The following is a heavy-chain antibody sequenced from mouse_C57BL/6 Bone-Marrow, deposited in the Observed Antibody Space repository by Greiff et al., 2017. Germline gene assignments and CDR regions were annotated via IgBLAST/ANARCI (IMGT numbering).Heavy chain of an antibody. D-gene: IGHD1-1*01. V-gene: IGHV5-4*03. J-gene: IGHJ1*03. Sequence: EVKLVESGGGLVKPGGSLKLSCAASGFTFSSYAMSWVRQTPEKRLVWVATISDGGSYTYYPDNVKGLFTISRDNAKNNLYLQMSHLKSEDTAMYYCARGYYYGSSWYFDVWGTGTTVTVSS. CDR1: GFTFSSYA. CDR3: ARGYYYGSSWYFDV. CDR2: ISDGGSYT.